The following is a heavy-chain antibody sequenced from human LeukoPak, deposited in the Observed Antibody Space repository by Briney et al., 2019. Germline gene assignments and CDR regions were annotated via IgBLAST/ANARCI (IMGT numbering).Heavy chain of an antibody. CDR2: IYYSGNT. J-gene: IGHJ3*02. D-gene: IGHD3-3*01. CDR3: AREKYYDFWSGYSNDAFDI. Sequence: PSQTLSLTCTVSGGSIRSGDYYWSWIRQPPGKGLEWIGYIYYSGNTYYNPSLKSRVTISVDTSKKQFSLKLSSVTAADTAVYYCAREKYYDFWSGYSNDAFDIWGQGTMVTVSS. CDR1: GGSIRSGDYY. V-gene: IGHV4-30-4*08.